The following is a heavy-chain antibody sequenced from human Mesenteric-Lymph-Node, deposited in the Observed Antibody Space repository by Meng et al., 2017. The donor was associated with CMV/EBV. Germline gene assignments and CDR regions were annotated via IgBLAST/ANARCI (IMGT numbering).Heavy chain of an antibody. D-gene: IGHD6-19*01. CDR2: ISAYNGDT. Sequence: ASVKVSCKASGYIFNIYGIAWVRQAPGQGLEWMAWISAYNGDTNYADRVQGRIILTTHTSTSTAYMELRSLRPDDTAVYYCVRAGDAFDIWGQGTVVTVSS. J-gene: IGHJ3*02. CDR1: GYIFNIYG. CDR3: VRAGDAFDI. V-gene: IGHV1-18*01.